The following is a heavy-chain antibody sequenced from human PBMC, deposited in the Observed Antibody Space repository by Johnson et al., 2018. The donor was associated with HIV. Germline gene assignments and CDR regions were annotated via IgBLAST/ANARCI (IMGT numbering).Heavy chain of an antibody. CDR1: GFTFSTYW. Sequence: VQLVESGGGLVQPGGSLRLSCAASGFTFSTYWMRWVRQTPGKGLEWVSHISSSGTIKYYADSVKGRFTVSRDNAKNSLYLQMNSLRAEDTAVYYCAKEGSSSPWAFDIWGQGTMVTVSS. CDR2: ISSSGTIK. V-gene: IGHV3-48*04. J-gene: IGHJ3*02. D-gene: IGHD2-15*01. CDR3: AKEGSSSPWAFDI.